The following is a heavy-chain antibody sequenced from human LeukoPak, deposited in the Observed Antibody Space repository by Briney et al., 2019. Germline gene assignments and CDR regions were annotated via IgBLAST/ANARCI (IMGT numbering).Heavy chain of an antibody. J-gene: IGHJ4*02. CDR2: ISGSGGST. Sequence: GGSLRLSCAASGFTFSSYAMSWVRQAPGKGLEWVSAISGSGGSTYYADSVNGRFTISRDNSKNTLYLQMNSLRAEDTAVYYCAKTSRAVTKLYYFDYWGQGTLVTVSS. CDR1: GFTFSSYA. CDR3: AKTSRAVTKLYYFDY. V-gene: IGHV3-23*01. D-gene: IGHD4-11*01.